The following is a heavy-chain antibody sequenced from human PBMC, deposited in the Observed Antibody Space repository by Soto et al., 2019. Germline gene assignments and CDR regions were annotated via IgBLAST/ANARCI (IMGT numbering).Heavy chain of an antibody. CDR3: ARSPGGGSTFDY. V-gene: IGHV3-23*01. Sequence: EVQVLESGGGFVQPGGSLRLSCAASGLTFSSYAMSWVRQAPGRGLEWVSSISGSGASTYYADSVKGRFTISRDNSKNPLFLKRNSLRAEDTALYYCARSPGGGSTFDYWGRGTLVTVSS. CDR2: ISGSGAST. CDR1: GLTFSSYA. D-gene: IGHD3-10*01. J-gene: IGHJ4*02.